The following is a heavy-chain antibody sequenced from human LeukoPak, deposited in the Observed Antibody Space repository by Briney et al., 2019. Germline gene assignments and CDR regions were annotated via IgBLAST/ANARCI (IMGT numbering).Heavy chain of an antibody. Sequence: GGSLRLSCAVSGFTFSTYSMTWVRQAPGKGLEWVSVISGSGGSTYYADSVKGRFTISRDNSKNTLYLQMNSLRAEDTAVYYCAKDYRGGWGTAFDIWGQGTMVTVSS. J-gene: IGHJ3*02. CDR1: GFTFSTYS. CDR3: AKDYRGGWGTAFDI. D-gene: IGHD3-10*01. CDR2: ISGSGGST. V-gene: IGHV3-23*01.